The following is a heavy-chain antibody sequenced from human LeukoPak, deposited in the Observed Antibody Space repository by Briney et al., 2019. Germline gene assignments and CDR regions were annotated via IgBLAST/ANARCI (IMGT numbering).Heavy chain of an antibody. D-gene: IGHD2-21*02. CDR3: ARLGFPELGYCGGDCYSAI. V-gene: IGHV7-4-1*02. CDR1: GYTFTSYA. Sequence: GASVKVSCKASGYTFTSYAMNWVRQAPGQGLEWMGWINTNTGNPTYAQGFTGRFVFSLDTSVSTAYLQISSLKAEDTAVYYCARLGFPELGYCGGDCYSAIWGQGTLVTVSS. CDR2: INTNTGNP. J-gene: IGHJ4*02.